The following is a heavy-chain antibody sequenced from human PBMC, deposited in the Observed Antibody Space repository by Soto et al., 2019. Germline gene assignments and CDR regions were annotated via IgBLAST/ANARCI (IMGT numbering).Heavy chain of an antibody. CDR3: ATEWFGEFVYYLDY. V-gene: IGHV1-18*01. Sequence: QVQLVQSGAEVKKPGASVKVSCKASGYTFTSYAISWVRQAPGQGLEWMGWISAYNGNTNHAQKPQGRVTMTTDTSTSTAYEELRTLSSGDTAVYYCATEWFGEFVYYLDYWGQGTLDTVSS. J-gene: IGHJ4*02. CDR1: GYTFTSYA. CDR2: ISAYNGNT. D-gene: IGHD3-10*01.